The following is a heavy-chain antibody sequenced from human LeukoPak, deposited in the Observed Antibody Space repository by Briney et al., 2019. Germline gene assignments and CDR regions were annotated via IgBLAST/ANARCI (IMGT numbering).Heavy chain of an antibody. J-gene: IGHJ5*02. V-gene: IGHV4-31*03. CDR3: ARARLLWFGESVWFDP. D-gene: IGHD3-10*01. CDR1: GGSISSGGYY. Sequence: SETLSLTCTVSGGSISSGGYYWSWIRQHPGKGLEWIGYIYYSGSTYYNPSLKSRVTISVDTSKNQFSLKLSSVTAADTAVYYCARARLLWFGESVWFDPWGQGTLVTVSS. CDR2: IYYSGST.